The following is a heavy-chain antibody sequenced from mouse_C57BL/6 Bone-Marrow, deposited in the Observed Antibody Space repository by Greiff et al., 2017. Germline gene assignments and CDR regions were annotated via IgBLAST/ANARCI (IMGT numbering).Heavy chain of an antibody. J-gene: IGHJ4*01. CDR3: ATKIPYGVNAMDY. Sequence: VQLQQSGAELVKPGASVKVSCKASGYTFTSYWMHWVKQRPGQGLEWIGRIHPSDSDTNYNQKFKGKATLTVDKSSSTAYMQLSSLTSEDSAVYYCATKIPYGVNAMDYWGQGTSVTGSS. CDR1: GYTFTSYW. D-gene: IGHD1-1*02. CDR2: IHPSDSDT. V-gene: IGHV1-74*01.